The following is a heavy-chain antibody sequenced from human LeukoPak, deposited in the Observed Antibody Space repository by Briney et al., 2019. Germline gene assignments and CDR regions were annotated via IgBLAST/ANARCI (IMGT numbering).Heavy chain of an antibody. CDR3: ARDTTYYDFWSGYRPTENYYYMDV. CDR1: GFTFSSYA. CDR2: ISYDGSNK. Sequence: GGSLRLSCAASGFTFSSYAMHWVRQAPGKGLEWVAVISYDGSNKYYADSVKGRFTISRDNSKNTLYLQMNSLRAEDTAVYYCARDTTYYDFWSGYRPTENYYYMDVWGKGTTVTVSS. J-gene: IGHJ6*03. V-gene: IGHV3-30-3*01. D-gene: IGHD3-3*01.